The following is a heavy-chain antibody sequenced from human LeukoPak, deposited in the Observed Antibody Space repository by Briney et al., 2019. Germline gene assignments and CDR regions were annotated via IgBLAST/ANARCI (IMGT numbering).Heavy chain of an antibody. Sequence: PSETLSLTCAVYGGSFSGYYWSWIRQPPGKALEWIGEINHSGSTNYNPSLKSRVTISVDTSKNQFSLKLSSVTAADTAVYYAAGVPAARDQIQYNWFDPWGQGTLVTVSS. CDR1: GGSFSGYY. J-gene: IGHJ5*02. CDR3: AGVPAARDQIQYNWFDP. D-gene: IGHD2-2*01. CDR2: INHSGST. V-gene: IGHV4-34*01.